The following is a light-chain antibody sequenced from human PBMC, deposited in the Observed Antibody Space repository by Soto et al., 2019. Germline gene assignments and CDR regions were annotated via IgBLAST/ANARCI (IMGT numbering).Light chain of an antibody. Sequence: EFVLTQSPGTLSLSPGERATLSCRASQSVSSSYLAWYQQKPGQAPRLLIYGASSRATGIPDRFSGSGSGTDFTLTISRLVPEDFAVYYCQQYGSSPPTYTFGQGTKQEIK. CDR1: QSVSSSY. V-gene: IGKV3-20*01. J-gene: IGKJ2*01. CDR3: QQYGSSPPTYT. CDR2: GAS.